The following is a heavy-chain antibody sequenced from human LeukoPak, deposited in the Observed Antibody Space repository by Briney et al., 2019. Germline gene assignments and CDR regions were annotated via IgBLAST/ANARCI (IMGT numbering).Heavy chain of an antibody. CDR1: GFTFRNYA. J-gene: IGHJ4*02. CDR2: ISGSGGTT. Sequence: GGSLRLSCTAFGFTFRNYAMTWVRQAPGKGLEWVSTISGSGGTTYYADSVKGRLSISRDNSKNTLSLQMNSLRAEDTAVYYCAKPSSIVIVPTALQRSLDYWGQGALVTVSS. V-gene: IGHV3-23*01. D-gene: IGHD2/OR15-2a*01. CDR3: AKPSSIVIVPTALQRSLDY.